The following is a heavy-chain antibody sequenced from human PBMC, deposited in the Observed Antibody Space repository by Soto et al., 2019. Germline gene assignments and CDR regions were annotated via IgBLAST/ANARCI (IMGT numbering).Heavy chain of an antibody. Sequence: GGSLRLSCAASGFTFSSYWMHWVRQAPGKGLVWVSRINSDGSSTSYADSVKGRFTISRDNAKNTLYLQMNSLRAEDTAVYYCARENGSPNWFDPWGQGTLVTVSS. CDR1: GFTFSSYW. V-gene: IGHV3-74*01. J-gene: IGHJ5*02. D-gene: IGHD2-8*01. CDR2: INSDGSST. CDR3: ARENGSPNWFDP.